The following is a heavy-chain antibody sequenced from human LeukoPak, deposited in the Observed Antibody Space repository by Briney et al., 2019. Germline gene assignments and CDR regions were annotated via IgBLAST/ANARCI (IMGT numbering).Heavy chain of an antibody. J-gene: IGHJ4*02. D-gene: IGHD6-6*01. CDR1: GFTFSSYW. CDR2: IKQDGSEK. Sequence: GGSLRLSCAASGFTFSSYWMSWVRQAPGKGLEWVANIKQDGSEKYYVDSVKGRFTISRDNAKNSLYLQMNSLRAEDTAVYYCARDRRVQPGYFDYWGQGTLVTVSS. V-gene: IGHV3-7*01. CDR3: ARDRRVQPGYFDY.